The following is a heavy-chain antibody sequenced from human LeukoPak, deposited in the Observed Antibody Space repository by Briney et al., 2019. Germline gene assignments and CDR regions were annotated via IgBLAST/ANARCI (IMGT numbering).Heavy chain of an antibody. V-gene: IGHV1-18*01. D-gene: IGHD3-9*01. CDR2: ISAYNGNT. CDR3: AGSSGDYDILNYFDY. J-gene: IGHJ4*02. Sequence: ASVKVSCKASGYTFTGYGISWVRQAPGQGLEWMGWISAYNGNTNYAQKLQGRVTMTTDTSTSTAYMELRSLRSEDTAVYYCAGSSGDYDILNYFDYWGQGTLVTVSS. CDR1: GYTFTGYG.